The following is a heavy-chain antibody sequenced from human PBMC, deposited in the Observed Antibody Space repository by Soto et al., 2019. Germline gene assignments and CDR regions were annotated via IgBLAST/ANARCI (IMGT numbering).Heavy chain of an antibody. J-gene: IGHJ6*03. CDR2: TYYRSRWYN. Sequence: SQTLSLTCAISGDSVSSNSAAWNWIRQSPSRGLEWLGRTYYRSRWYNDYAVSVKSRITVNPDTSKNQFSLHLNPVTPEDTAVNYCAGTTSLQWYYMDVWDKGTTVTVSS. D-gene: IGHD1-7*01. V-gene: IGHV6-1*01. CDR3: AGTTSLQWYYMDV. CDR1: GDSVSSNSAA.